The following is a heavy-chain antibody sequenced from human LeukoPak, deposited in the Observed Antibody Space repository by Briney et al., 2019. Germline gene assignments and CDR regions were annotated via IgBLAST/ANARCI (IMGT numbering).Heavy chain of an antibody. CDR3: AREDCSGGSCYKDY. CDR1: GYTFTGYY. CDR2: INPNSGGT. Sequence: ASVKVSRKASGYTFTGYYMHWVRQAPGQGLEWMGWINPNSGGTNYAQKFQGRVTMTRDTSISTAYMELSRLRSDDTAVYYCAREDCSGGSCYKDYWGQGTLVTVSS. V-gene: IGHV1-2*02. D-gene: IGHD2-15*01. J-gene: IGHJ4*02.